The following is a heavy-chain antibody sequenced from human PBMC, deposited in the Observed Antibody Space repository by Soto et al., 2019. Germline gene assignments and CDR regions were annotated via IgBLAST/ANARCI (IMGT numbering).Heavy chain of an antibody. CDR1: GFSLTTSGVG. Sequence: ESGPTLVNPTQTLTLTCAFSGFSLTTSGVGVGWFRQPPGKALEWLALIYWDDDKRYSPSLRSRLTITKDTSKNQVVLTMTNMDPVDTATYYCAQTEVVIIFDCWGQGTLVTVSS. CDR3: AQTEVVIIFDC. D-gene: IGHD3-3*01. V-gene: IGHV2-5*02. J-gene: IGHJ4*02. CDR2: IYWDDDK.